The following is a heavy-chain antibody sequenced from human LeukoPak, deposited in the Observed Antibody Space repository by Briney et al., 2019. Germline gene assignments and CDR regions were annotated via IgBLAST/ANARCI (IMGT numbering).Heavy chain of an antibody. Sequence: SETLSLTCTVSGGSISSYYWSWIRQPPGKGLEWIGYIYYSGSTNYNPSLKSRVTLSVDTSKNQFSLKLSSVTAADTAVYYCARVETVLWFGELDHPMNWFDPWGQGTLVTVSS. J-gene: IGHJ5*02. V-gene: IGHV4-59*01. D-gene: IGHD3-10*01. CDR3: ARVETVLWFGELDHPMNWFDP. CDR2: IYYSGST. CDR1: GGSISSYY.